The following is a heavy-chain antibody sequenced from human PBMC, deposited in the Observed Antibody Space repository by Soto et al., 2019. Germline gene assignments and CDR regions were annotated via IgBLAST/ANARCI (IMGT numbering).Heavy chain of an antibody. J-gene: IGHJ4*02. CDR1: GDTFSFYT. V-gene: IGHV1-69*02. D-gene: IGHD3-10*01. Sequence: QVQLVESGAEVKKPGSSVKVSCKASGDTFSFYTINWVRQAPRLGLEWMGRVNPIVSMSNYAQQFQGRVTITADKSTNTAFMQLSSLRSEDTAIYYCAANYGSGYRAFDYWGQGALVTVSS. CDR3: AANYGSGYRAFDY. CDR2: VNPIVSMS.